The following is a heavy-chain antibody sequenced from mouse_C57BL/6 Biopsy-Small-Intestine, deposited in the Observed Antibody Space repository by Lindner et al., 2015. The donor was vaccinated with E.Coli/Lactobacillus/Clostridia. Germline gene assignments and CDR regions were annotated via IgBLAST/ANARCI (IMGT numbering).Heavy chain of an antibody. D-gene: IGHD1-1*02. CDR3: ARRGPHYYAMDY. V-gene: IGHV5-17*01. CDR2: ISSGSSTI. Sequence: VQLQESGGRLSEAWRGPLKLSCAASGFTFSDYGMHWVRQAPEKGLEWVAYISSGSSTIYYADTVKGRFTISRDNAKNTLFLQMTSLRSEDTAMYYCARRGPHYYAMDYWGQGTSVTVSS. J-gene: IGHJ4*01. CDR1: GFTFSDYG.